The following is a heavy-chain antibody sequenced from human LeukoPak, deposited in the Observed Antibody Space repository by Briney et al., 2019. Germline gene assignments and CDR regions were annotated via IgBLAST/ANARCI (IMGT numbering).Heavy chain of an antibody. CDR2: IYHSGST. J-gene: IGHJ4*02. D-gene: IGHD2-8*01. CDR3: ADGGLI. CDR1: GGSISSSNL. Sequence: SGTLSLTCAVSGGSISSSNLWSLVRQPPGKGLEWIGEIYHSGSTNYNPSLKSRVAISVDKPKHQFSLKLSSVTAADPAMYYCADGGLIWGQGTLVTVSS. V-gene: IGHV4-4*02.